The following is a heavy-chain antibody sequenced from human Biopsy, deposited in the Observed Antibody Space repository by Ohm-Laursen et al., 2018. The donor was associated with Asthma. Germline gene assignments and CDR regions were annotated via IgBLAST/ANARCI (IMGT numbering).Heavy chain of an antibody. J-gene: IGHJ6*02. CDR2: ISWNSGTI. CDR1: GFSFDAYA. CDR3: ARDMGAGPNQPPSGSGSSHLYGMDV. Sequence: SLRLSCAASGFSFDAYAMFWVRQAPGKGLEWVSGISWNSGTIGYADSVKGRFTISRDNAKNSLYLQMNSLGPEDTAVYYCARDMGAGPNQPPSGSGSSHLYGMDVWGQGTTVTVSS. D-gene: IGHD3-10*01. V-gene: IGHV3-9*01.